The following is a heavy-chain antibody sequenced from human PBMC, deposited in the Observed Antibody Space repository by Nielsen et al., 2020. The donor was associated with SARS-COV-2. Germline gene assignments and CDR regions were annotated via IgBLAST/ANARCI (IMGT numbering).Heavy chain of an antibody. Sequence: GGSLRLSCAASGFTFSSYEMNWVRQAPGKGLEWVSSISSSSSYIYYADSVKGRFTISRDNAKNSLYLQMNSLRAEDTAVYYCARLTTVTTFGLIDIWGQGTMVTVSS. V-gene: IGHV3-21*01. CDR1: GFTFSSYE. D-gene: IGHD4-17*01. CDR2: ISSSSSYI. CDR3: ARLTTVTTFGLIDI. J-gene: IGHJ3*02.